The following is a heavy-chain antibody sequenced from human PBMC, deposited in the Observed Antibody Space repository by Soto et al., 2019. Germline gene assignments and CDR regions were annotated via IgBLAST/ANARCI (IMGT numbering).Heavy chain of an antibody. V-gene: IGHV3-23*01. Sequence: EVQLLESGGGLVQPGGSLRLSCVGSGFTFINYAMNWVRQAPGKGLEWGSGISGGGDRKFDADSVKGRFTISRDNSKNRVKLQITSLRADATDVYYCVQEVLESTSRADYWYFTLGGRGTLVTVS. CDR3: VQEVLESTSRADYWYFTL. CDR1: GFTFINYA. D-gene: IGHD3-3*01. J-gene: IGHJ2*01. CDR2: ISGGGDRK.